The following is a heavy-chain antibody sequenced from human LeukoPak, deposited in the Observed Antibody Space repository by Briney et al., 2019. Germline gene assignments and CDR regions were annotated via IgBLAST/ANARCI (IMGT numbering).Heavy chain of an antibody. J-gene: IGHJ3*02. CDR3: ASDIVVGRLGI. Sequence: SETLSLTCTVSGASISSGGYFWSWIRQPAGKGAEWIGRIETSGSTNYNPSLKSRVTISVDTSKNQFSLKLSSVTAADTAVYYCASDIVVGRLGIWGQGTMVTVSS. CDR1: GASISSGGYF. CDR2: IETSGST. D-gene: IGHD2-15*01. V-gene: IGHV4-61*02.